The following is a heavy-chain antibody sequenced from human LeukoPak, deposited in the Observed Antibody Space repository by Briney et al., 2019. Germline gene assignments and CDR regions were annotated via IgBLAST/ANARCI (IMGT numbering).Heavy chain of an antibody. CDR2: IFYSGIT. CDR1: AGSISSYY. J-gene: IGHJ5*02. CDR3: SRESGPYCPFGH. Sequence: KPSETLSLTCTVSAGSISSYYWSWIRQPPGKGLEWIGYIFYSGITNYNPSLKSRVTMSVDASKNHLYLSLASVTAADTAVYYCSRESGPYCPFGHWGQGTLVAVTS. V-gene: IGHV4-59*12. D-gene: IGHD1-26*01.